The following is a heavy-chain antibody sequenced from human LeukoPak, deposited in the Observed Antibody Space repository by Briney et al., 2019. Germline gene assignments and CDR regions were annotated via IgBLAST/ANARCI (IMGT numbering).Heavy chain of an antibody. V-gene: IGHV1-69*06. Sequence: GASVKVSCKASGGTFSSYAISWVRQAPGQGLEWMGGIIPIFGTANYAQKFQGRVTITADKSTSTAYMELSSLRSEDTAVYYCAREGGYSYGRGYYFDYWGQGTLVTVSS. J-gene: IGHJ4*02. D-gene: IGHD5-18*01. CDR1: GGTFSSYA. CDR3: AREGGYSYGRGYYFDY. CDR2: IIPIFGTA.